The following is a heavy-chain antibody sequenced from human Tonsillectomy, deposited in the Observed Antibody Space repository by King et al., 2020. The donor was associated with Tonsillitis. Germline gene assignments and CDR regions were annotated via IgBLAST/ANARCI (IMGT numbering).Heavy chain of an antibody. Sequence: VQLVESGGGLVKPGGSLRLSCAASGFTFSNAWMSWVRQAPGKGLEWVGRIKSKTDGGTTDYAAPVKGRFTISRDDSKNTLYLQMNSLKIEDTAVYYCLTVRDSSGWRRWFLDRRGQGTLVTVSS. D-gene: IGHD6-19*01. J-gene: IGHJ5*02. CDR1: GFTFSNAW. CDR3: LTVRDSSGWRRWFLDR. CDR2: IKSKTDGGTT. V-gene: IGHV3-15*01.